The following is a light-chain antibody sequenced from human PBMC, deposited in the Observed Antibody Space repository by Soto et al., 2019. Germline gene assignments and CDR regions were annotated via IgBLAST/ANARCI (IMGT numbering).Light chain of an antibody. CDR2: GAS. CDR1: QSVSSN. CDR3: QQYNNRPPWT. J-gene: IGKJ1*01. V-gene: IGKV3-15*01. Sequence: EIVMTQSPATLSVSPGERATLSCRASQSVSSNLAWYQQKPGQAPRLVMYGASTRATGIPARFSGSGSGTEFTLTISSLQSEDFAVYYCQQYNNRPPWTFGQGTKVEI.